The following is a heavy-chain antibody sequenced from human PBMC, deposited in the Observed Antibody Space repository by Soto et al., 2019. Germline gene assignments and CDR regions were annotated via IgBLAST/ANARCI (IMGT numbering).Heavy chain of an antibody. CDR2: IYYSGST. CDR1: GGSISSYY. V-gene: IGHV4-59*01. J-gene: IGHJ6*02. D-gene: IGHD3-9*01. Sequence: SETLSLTCTVSGGSISSYYWSWIRQPPGKGLEWIGYIYYSGSTNYNPSLKSRVTISVDTSRNQFSLKLSSVTAADTAVYYCARGLRYFDWLLNGMDVWGQGTTVT. CDR3: ARGLRYFDWLLNGMDV.